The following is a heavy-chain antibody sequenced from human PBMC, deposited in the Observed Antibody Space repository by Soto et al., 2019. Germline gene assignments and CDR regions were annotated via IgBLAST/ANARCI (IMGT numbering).Heavy chain of an antibody. CDR3: AVDYTSSSPTARDY. D-gene: IGHD6-6*01. Sequence: EVQLLESGGGLVKPGGSLRLSCAASGFTFSSYSMNWVRQAPGKGLEWVSSISGSSSYIYHADSVKGRFTISRDNAKNSLYLQMNSLRVEDTAVYYCAVDYTSSSPTARDYLGQGTLVTVS. CDR1: GFTFSSYS. CDR2: ISGSSSYI. J-gene: IGHJ4*02. V-gene: IGHV3-21*01.